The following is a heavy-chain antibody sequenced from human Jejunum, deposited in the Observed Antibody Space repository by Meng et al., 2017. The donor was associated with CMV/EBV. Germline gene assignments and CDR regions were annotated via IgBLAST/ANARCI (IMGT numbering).Heavy chain of an antibody. V-gene: IGHV3-49*02. D-gene: IGHD3-3*01. CDR2: IRSKAYGETT. Sequence: MSWVRQAPGKGLEWVSFIRSKAYGETTEYAASVKGRFSISRDDSQSIVYLQMNRLRSEDTAVYYCTKGPRLEWRYYGMDVWGQGTTVTVSS. CDR3: TKGPRLEWRYYGMDV. J-gene: IGHJ6*02.